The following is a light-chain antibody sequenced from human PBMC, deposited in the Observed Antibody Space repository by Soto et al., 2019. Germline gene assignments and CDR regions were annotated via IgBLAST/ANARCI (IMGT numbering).Light chain of an antibody. V-gene: IGLV2-11*01. CDR3: CSYAGTYPGV. CDR1: SSDVGGYNY. J-gene: IGLJ1*01. CDR2: DVN. Sequence: QSALTQPRSVSGSPGQSVTISCTGTSSDVGGYNYVSWYQHPPGKAPKLMIYDVNKRPSGVPDRFSGSKSGNTASLTISGLQAEDEADYYCCSYAGTYPGVFGTGTKLTVL.